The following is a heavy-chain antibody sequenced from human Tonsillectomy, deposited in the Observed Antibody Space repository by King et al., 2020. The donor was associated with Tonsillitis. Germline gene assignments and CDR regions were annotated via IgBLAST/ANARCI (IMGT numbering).Heavy chain of an antibody. Sequence: VQLVESGGGLIKPGGSLRLSCAASGLPFSKAYMTWVRQAPGKGLEWVGRIKNKINGGTTDYAAHVKGRFTISRDDSNDTMYLQMNGLKTEDTAVYYCMTAVGPGREFWGQGSLVTVSS. D-gene: IGHD3-10*01. CDR2: IKNKINGGTT. CDR3: MTAVGPGREF. CDR1: GLPFSKAY. V-gene: IGHV3-15*01. J-gene: IGHJ4*02.